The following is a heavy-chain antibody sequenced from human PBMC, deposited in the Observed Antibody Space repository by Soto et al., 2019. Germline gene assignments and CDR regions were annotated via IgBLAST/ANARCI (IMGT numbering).Heavy chain of an antibody. CDR3: VRGGGGGLFDP. CDR1: VFTFGDSY. D-gene: IGHD2-15*01. CDR2: ISPGSRYP. V-gene: IGHV3-11*06. Sequence: NPWWSLRLSCSGSVFTFGDSYMSWIRQAPGKGLEWLSYISPGSRYPAYADSVKGRFTISRDNAKRSLYLQMMSLTAEDTAIYYCVRGGGGGLFDPWGQGTMVTVSS. J-gene: IGHJ5*02.